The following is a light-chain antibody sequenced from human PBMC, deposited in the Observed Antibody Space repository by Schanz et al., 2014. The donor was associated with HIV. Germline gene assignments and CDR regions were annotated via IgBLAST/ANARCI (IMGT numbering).Light chain of an antibody. CDR3: SSLTTSSAPV. Sequence: QSALTQPPSVSGSPGQSVTISCTGTGSDVGSYNLVSWYQQHPGKAPKLMIYEGSKRPSGVPDRFSGSKSGNTASLTISGLQPEDEADYYCSSLTTSSAPVFGTGTKLTVL. V-gene: IGLV2-14*02. CDR1: GSDVGSYNL. CDR2: EGS. J-gene: IGLJ1*01.